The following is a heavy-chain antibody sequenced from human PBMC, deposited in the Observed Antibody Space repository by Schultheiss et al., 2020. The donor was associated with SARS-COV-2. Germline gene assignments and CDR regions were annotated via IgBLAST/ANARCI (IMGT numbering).Heavy chain of an antibody. V-gene: IGHV4-59*01. D-gene: IGHD6-13*01. CDR1: GGSFSGYF. CDR3: ACYSSSWYNY. Sequence: SQTLSLTCAVYGGSFSGYFWTWIRQSPGKGLEWIGYIYYSGSTNYNPSLKSRVTISVDTSKNQFSLKLSSVTAADTAVYYCACYSSSWYNYWGQGTLVTVSS. J-gene: IGHJ4*02. CDR2: IYYSGST.